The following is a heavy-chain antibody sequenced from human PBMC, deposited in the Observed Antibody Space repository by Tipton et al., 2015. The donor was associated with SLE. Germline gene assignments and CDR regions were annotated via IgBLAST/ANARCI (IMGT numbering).Heavy chain of an antibody. CDR2: IFSSGNT. CDR3: AREGISYCGGDCHGSFDY. Sequence: TLSLTCTVSGDSMNSGVYYWSWLRQPAGKGLERIGRIFSSGNTIYNPSLKSRVTISEDTSKNRFSLRLSSVTAADTAVYYCAREGISYCGGDCHGSFDYWGQGSLVTVSS. V-gene: IGHV4-61*02. CDR1: GDSMNSGVYY. J-gene: IGHJ4*02. D-gene: IGHD2-21*01.